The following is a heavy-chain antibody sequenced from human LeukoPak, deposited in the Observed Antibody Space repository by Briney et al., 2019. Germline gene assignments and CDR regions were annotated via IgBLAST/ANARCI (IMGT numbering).Heavy chain of an antibody. CDR3: ARQVDNWFDP. Sequence: PSETLSLTCTVSGGSISSYYWSWIRQPPGKGLEWIGYIYYSGSTNYNPSLKSRVTISVDTSKNQFSLKLSSVTAADTAVHYCARQVDNWFDPWGQGTLVTVSS. J-gene: IGHJ5*02. V-gene: IGHV4-59*01. D-gene: IGHD1-26*01. CDR1: GGSISSYY. CDR2: IYYSGST.